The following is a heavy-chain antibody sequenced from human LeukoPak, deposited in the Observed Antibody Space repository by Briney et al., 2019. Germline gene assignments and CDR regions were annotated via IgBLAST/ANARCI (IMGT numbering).Heavy chain of an antibody. V-gene: IGHV5-51*01. CDR1: GYSFTSYW. D-gene: IGHD3-22*01. CDR3: AITPDTHYYDSSGYSDAFDI. J-gene: IGHJ3*02. Sequence: GESLKISCKGSGYSFTSYWIGWVRQMPGKGLEWMGIIYPGDSDTRYSPSFQGQVTISADKSISTAYLQWSSLKASDTAMYYCAITPDTHYYDSSGYSDAFDIWGQGTMVTVSS. CDR2: IYPGDSDT.